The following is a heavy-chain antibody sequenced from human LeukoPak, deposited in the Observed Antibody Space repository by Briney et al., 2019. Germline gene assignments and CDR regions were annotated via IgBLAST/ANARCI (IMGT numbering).Heavy chain of an antibody. CDR1: GFTFSGYT. J-gene: IGHJ3*01. V-gene: IGHV3-21*01. D-gene: IGHD3-22*01. CDR2: ISSSRFI. Sequence: PGGSLRLSCAASGFTFSGYTMNWVRQAPGKGLEWVLSISSSRFIYYADSMKGRVTISRDTAKNSLYLQMHSLRAEDTAVYYCAREHHAPVQRYYSDSTSYSAFDVWGQGTMVTVSS. CDR3: AREHHAPVQRYYSDSTSYSAFDV.